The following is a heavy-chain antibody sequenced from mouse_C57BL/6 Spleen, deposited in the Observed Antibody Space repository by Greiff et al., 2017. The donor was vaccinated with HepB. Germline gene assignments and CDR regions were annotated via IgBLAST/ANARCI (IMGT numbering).Heavy chain of an antibody. Sequence: EVKVVESGGGLVKPGGSLKLSCAASGFTFSSYAMSWVRQTPEKRLEWVATISDGGSYTYYPDNVKGRFTISRDNAKNNLYLQMSHLKSEDTAMYYCARDGTMITTDWFAYWGQGTLVTVSA. V-gene: IGHV5-4*01. D-gene: IGHD2-4*01. CDR1: GFTFSSYA. J-gene: IGHJ3*01. CDR3: ARDGTMITTDWFAY. CDR2: ISDGGSYT.